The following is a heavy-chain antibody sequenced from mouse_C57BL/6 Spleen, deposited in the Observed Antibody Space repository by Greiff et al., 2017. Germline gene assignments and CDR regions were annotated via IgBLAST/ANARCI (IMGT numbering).Heavy chain of an antibody. D-gene: IGHD1-1*01. CDR3: ARGGATVVSEYFDV. CDR1: GYTFTDYY. CDR2: INPNNGGT. Sequence: EVQLQQSGPELVKPGASVKISCKASGYTFTDYYMNWVKQSHGKSLEWIGDINPNNGGTSYNQKFKGKATLTVDKSSSTAYMELRSLTSEDSAVYYCARGGATVVSEYFDVWGTGTTGTVSS. J-gene: IGHJ1*03. V-gene: IGHV1-26*01.